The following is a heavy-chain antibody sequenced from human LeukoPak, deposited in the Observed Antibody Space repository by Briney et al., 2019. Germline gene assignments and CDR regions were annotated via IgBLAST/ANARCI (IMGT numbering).Heavy chain of an antibody. CDR3: AKPLIAVAGTSAFDI. V-gene: IGHV1-69*05. CDR1: GGTFSSYA. J-gene: IGHJ3*02. Sequence: SVKVSCKASGGTFSSYAISWVRQAPGQGLEWMGRIIPIFGTANYAQRFQGRVTITTDESTSTAYMELSSLRSEDTAVYYCAKPLIAVAGTSAFDIWGQGTMVAVSS. D-gene: IGHD6-19*01. CDR2: IIPIFGTA.